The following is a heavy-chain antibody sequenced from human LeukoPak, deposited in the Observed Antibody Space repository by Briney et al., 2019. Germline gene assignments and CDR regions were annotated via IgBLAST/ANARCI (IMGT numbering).Heavy chain of an antibody. CDR1: GFTFSRYA. D-gene: IGHD2-2*01. Sequence: GGSLRLSCSASGFTFSRYAMHWVRQAPGKGLEWVSSISSSSSYIYYADSVKGRFTISRDNAKNSLYLQMNSLRAEDTAVYYCARVVVVPAASGDYYYGMDVWGQGTTVTVSS. V-gene: IGHV3-21*01. CDR3: ARVVVVPAASGDYYYGMDV. CDR2: ISSSSSYI. J-gene: IGHJ6*02.